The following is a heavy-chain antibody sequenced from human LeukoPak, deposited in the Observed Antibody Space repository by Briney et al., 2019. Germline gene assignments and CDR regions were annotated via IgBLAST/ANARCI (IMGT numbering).Heavy chain of an antibody. CDR3: VRTRYCSGGSCYYGMDV. Sequence: SQTLSLTCAISGDSVSSSSAAWNWIRQSPSRGLEWLGRTYYRSKWYNDYAVSVKSRITINPDTSKNQFSLQLNSVTPDDTAVYYCVRTRYCSGGSCYYGMDVWGQGTTVTVSS. CDR1: GDSVSSSSAA. D-gene: IGHD2-15*01. J-gene: IGHJ6*02. CDR2: TYYRSKWYN. V-gene: IGHV6-1*01.